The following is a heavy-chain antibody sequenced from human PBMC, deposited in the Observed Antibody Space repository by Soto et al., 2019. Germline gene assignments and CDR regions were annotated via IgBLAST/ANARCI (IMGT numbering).Heavy chain of an antibody. Sequence: GGSLRLSCAASGFTFSSYAMHWVRQAPGKGLEWVAVISYDGSNKYYADSVKGRFTISRDNSKNTLYPQMNSLRAEDTAVYYCARAPMVRGVRGYYGMDVWGQGTTVTVSS. CDR2: ISYDGSNK. CDR3: ARAPMVRGVRGYYGMDV. J-gene: IGHJ6*02. V-gene: IGHV3-30-3*01. D-gene: IGHD3-10*01. CDR1: GFTFSSYA.